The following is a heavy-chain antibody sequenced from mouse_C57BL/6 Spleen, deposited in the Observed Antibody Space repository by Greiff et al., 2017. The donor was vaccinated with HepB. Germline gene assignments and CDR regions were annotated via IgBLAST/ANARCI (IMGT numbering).Heavy chain of an antibody. CDR2: ISNGGGST. V-gene: IGHV5-12*01. Sequence: DVKLVESGGGLVQPGGSLKLSCAASGFTFSDYYMYWVRQTPEKRLEWVAYISNGGGSTYYPDTVKGRFTISRDNANNTLYLQMSRLKSEDTAMYYCARLLTTVVAHYFDYWGQGTTLTVSS. CDR1: GFTFSDYY. CDR3: ARLLTTVVAHYFDY. J-gene: IGHJ2*01. D-gene: IGHD1-1*01.